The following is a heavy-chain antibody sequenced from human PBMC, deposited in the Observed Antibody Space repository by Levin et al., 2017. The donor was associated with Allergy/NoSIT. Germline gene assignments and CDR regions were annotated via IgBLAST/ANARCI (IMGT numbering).Heavy chain of an antibody. J-gene: IGHJ5*02. CDR3: SRPIAVAYMHFDP. V-gene: IGHV3-49*03. D-gene: IGHD6-19*01. CDR1: GFNFADYA. Sequence: GESLKISCSASGFNFADYATSWFRQTPGKGLEWVGFIRSEAHGGTSELAASVKGRFTLSRDESKSIAYLQMNSLKIEDTAVYYCSRPIAVAYMHFDPWGQGARVIVSS. CDR2: IRSEAHGGTS.